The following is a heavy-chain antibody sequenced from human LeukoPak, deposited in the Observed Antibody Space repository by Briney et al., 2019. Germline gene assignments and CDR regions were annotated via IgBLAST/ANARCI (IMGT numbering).Heavy chain of an antibody. D-gene: IGHD3-22*01. CDR3: ARDLGDSSGYYLAFDY. J-gene: IGHJ4*02. CDR2: IYYSGST. Sequence: SETLSLTCTVSGGSISSYYWSWIRQPPGKGLEWIGYIYYSGSTNYNPSLKSRVTISVDTSKYQFSLKLSSVTAADTAVYYCARDLGDSSGYYLAFDYWGQGTLVTVPS. V-gene: IGHV4-59*01. CDR1: GGSISSYY.